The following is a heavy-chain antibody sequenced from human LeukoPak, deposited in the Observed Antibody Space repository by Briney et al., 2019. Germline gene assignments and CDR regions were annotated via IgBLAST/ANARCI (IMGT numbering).Heavy chain of an antibody. J-gene: IGHJ4*02. D-gene: IGHD5-12*01. CDR3: ATTDKKNSGYDVRSSIFNY. CDR1: GYTFTDYY. Sequence: ASVKVSCKASGYTFTDYYMHWVRQAPGQGLEWMGWINPNSGGTNYAQKFQGRVSMTRDTSISTAYMELSRLRSDDTAVYYCATTDKKNSGYDVRSSIFNYWGQDTLVTVSS. V-gene: IGHV1-2*02. CDR2: INPNSGGT.